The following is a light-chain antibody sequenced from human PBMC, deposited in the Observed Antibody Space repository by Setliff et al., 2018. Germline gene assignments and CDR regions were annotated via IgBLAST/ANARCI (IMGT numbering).Light chain of an antibody. V-gene: IGLV2-14*01. CDR2: EVS. Sequence: QSALTQPASVSGSPGQSITISCTGTSSDVGYYNYVSWYQQHPGKAPKLMIYEVSNRPSGVSNRFSGSKSGNTASLTISGLQAEDEADYYCSSYTSSSIRVFGTGTKV. CDR1: SSDVGYYNY. J-gene: IGLJ1*01. CDR3: SSYTSSSIRV.